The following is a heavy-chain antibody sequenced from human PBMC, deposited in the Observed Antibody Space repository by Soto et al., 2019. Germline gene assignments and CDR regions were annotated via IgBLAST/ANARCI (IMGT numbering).Heavy chain of an antibody. CDR3: ARFAKEENPKVGSRYYFDA. J-gene: IGHJ4*02. Sequence: QVQLQESGPGLVKPSQTLSLTCNVSGGSISSGGYFWGWIRQHPGMGLEWIGHIYYSGRTYSNPSLKSRLVIAVDTSQNQISLMLTSVTAADTAVYYCARFAKEENPKVGSRYYFDAWGQGILVTVSS. CDR1: GGSISSGGYF. CDR2: IYYSGRT. D-gene: IGHD1-20*01. V-gene: IGHV4-31*03.